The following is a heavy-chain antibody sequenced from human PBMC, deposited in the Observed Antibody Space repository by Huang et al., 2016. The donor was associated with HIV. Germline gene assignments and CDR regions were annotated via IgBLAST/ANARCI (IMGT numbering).Heavy chain of an antibody. D-gene: IGHD3-10*01. V-gene: IGHV4-39*01. CDR3: ARHGPRGLVRGAIDY. J-gene: IGHJ4*02. CDR2: TSYTGTT. Sequence: QVQLQESGPGLVKPSETLSLTCNVSGGSINSQFYYWGWIRQPPGKGLEWIGTTSYTGTTDYNPSLESRVTISVDTSKSQFSLKVTSVTPADTAIYYCARHGPRGLVRGAIDYWGQGALVTVSS. CDR1: GGSINSQFYY.